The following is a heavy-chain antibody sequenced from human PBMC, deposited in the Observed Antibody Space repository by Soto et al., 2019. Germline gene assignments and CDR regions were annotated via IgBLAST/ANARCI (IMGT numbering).Heavy chain of an antibody. CDR2: IYYSGST. D-gene: IGHD3-10*01. CDR1: GGSISSYY. Sequence: SETLSLTCTVSGGSISSYYWSWIRQPPGKGLEWIGYIYYSGSTNYNPSLKSRVAISVDTSKNQFSLKLSSVTAADTAVYYCARRYGSAFDIWGQGTMVTVSS. CDR3: ARRYGSAFDI. J-gene: IGHJ3*02. V-gene: IGHV4-59*01.